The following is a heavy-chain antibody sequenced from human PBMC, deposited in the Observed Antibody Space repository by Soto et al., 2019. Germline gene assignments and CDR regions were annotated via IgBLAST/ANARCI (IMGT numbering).Heavy chain of an antibody. Sequence: SETLSLTCTVSGGSISSYYWSWIRQPPGKGLEWIGYIYYSGSTNYNPSLKSRVTISVDTSKNQFSLKLSSVTAADTAVYYCARRRYDYGDDWYFDLWGRGTLVTVSS. V-gene: IGHV4-59*08. J-gene: IGHJ2*01. CDR2: IYYSGST. CDR3: ARRRYDYGDDWYFDL. CDR1: GGSISSYY. D-gene: IGHD4-17*01.